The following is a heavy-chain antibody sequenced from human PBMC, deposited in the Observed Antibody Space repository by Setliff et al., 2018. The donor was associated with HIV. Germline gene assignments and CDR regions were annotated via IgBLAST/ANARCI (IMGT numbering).Heavy chain of an antibody. CDR1: GYTFTTYG. CDR2: INSYNGNT. V-gene: IGHV1-18*04. J-gene: IGHJ4*02. Sequence: ASVKVSCKASGYTFTTYGVNWVRQAPGQGLEWMGWINSYNGNTKFAQKFQGRVTMTTDTSTTTAFMELRSLKADDTGIYCARDGSLYSSGWYFDYWGQGTLVTVSS. CDR3: ARDGSLYSSGWYFDY. D-gene: IGHD6-19*01.